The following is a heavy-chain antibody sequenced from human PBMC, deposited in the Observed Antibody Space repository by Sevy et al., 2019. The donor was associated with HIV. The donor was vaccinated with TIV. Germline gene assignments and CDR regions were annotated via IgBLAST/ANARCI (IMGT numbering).Heavy chain of an antibody. CDR3: ARSHQYSYGYLAAFDI. V-gene: IGHV1-18*01. J-gene: IGHJ3*02. CDR1: GYTFTSYG. Sequence: ASVKVSCKASGYTFTSYGISWVRQAPGQGLEWMGWISAYNGNTNYAQKLQGRVTMTTDTSTRTAYMELRSLRSDDTAVYYCARSHQYSYGYLAAFDIWGQGTMVTVSS. CDR2: ISAYNGNT. D-gene: IGHD5-18*01.